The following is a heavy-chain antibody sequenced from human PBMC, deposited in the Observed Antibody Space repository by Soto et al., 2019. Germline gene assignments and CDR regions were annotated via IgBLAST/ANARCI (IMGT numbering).Heavy chain of an antibody. CDR1: GGSISNYY. J-gene: IGHJ4*02. CDR3: DRGPHLVY. Sequence: PSETLSLTCTVSGGSISNYYWCWIRQPPGKGLEWIGHIYNSGSTYYNPTLKSRDTISVDTPKNQCSLNLRSRTAAAPAEYSCDRGPHLVYWGQGTLVTVSS. V-gene: IGHV4-59*01. CDR2: IYNSGST.